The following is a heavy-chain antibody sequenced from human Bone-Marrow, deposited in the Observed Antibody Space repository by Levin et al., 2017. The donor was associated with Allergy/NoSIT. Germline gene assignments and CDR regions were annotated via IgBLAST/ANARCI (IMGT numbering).Heavy chain of an antibody. Sequence: RASETLSLTCAVYGGSFSGHYWSWIRQSPGKGLEWIGEINHSGSTNYNPSLKGRVTMSVDTSKNQFSLKVTSVTAADTAMYYCARGGANRAVKGVTFFYNYYGLDVWGQGNTVTVSS. J-gene: IGHJ6*02. V-gene: IGHV4-34*01. CDR2: INHSGST. CDR1: GGSFSGHY. D-gene: IGHD3-10*01. CDR3: ARGGANRAVKGVTFFYNYYGLDV.